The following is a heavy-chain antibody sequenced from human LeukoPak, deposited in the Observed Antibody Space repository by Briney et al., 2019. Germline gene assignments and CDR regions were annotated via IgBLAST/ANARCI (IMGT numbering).Heavy chain of an antibody. CDR2: IKSKTDGGTT. V-gene: IGHV3-15*01. CDR1: GFTFSNAW. D-gene: IGHD2-2*01. CDR3: TFYCSRSSCYQDPWGYFDY. Sequence: GGSLRLSCAASGFTFSNAWMSWVRQAPGKGLEWVGRIKSKTDGGTTDYAAPVKGRFTISRDDSKNTLYLQMNSLKTEDTAVYYCTFYCSRSSCYQDPWGYFDYWGQGTLVTVSS. J-gene: IGHJ4*02.